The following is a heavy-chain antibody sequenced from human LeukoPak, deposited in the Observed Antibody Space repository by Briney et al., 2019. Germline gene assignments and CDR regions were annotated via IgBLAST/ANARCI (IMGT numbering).Heavy chain of an antibody. CDR3: ARHGPYDYVWGSYRNNWFDP. Sequence: SETLSLTCTVSGGSISSSSYYWGWIRQPPGKGLEWIASIHYSGSTYYNPSLKSRVTISVDTSKNQFSLKLSSVTAADTAVYYCARHGPYDYVWGSYRNNWFDPWGQGALVTVSS. V-gene: IGHV4-39*01. J-gene: IGHJ5*02. CDR2: IHYSGST. D-gene: IGHD3-16*02. CDR1: GGSISSSSYY.